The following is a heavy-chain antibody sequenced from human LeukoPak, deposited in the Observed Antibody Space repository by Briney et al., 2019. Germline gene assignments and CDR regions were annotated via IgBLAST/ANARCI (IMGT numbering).Heavy chain of an antibody. J-gene: IGHJ5*02. CDR3: ARRIAAAGTQGWFDP. CDR2: INHSGST. Sequence: SETLSLACAVYGGSFSGYYWSWIRQPPGKGLEWIGEINHSGSTNYNPSLKSRVTISVDTSKNQFSLKLSSVTAADTAVYYCARRIAAAGTQGWFDPWGQGTLVTVSS. D-gene: IGHD6-13*01. CDR1: GGSFSGYY. V-gene: IGHV4-34*01.